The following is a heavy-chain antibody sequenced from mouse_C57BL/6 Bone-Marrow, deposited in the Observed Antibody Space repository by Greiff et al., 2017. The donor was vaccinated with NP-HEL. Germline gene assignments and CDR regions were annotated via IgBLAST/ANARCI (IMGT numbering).Heavy chain of an antibody. CDR2: IDPSDSYT. D-gene: IGHD2-5*01. CDR3: AREELGWTYYSNYGGFAY. J-gene: IGHJ3*01. Sequence: QVQLQQPGAELVKPGASVKLSCKASGYTFTSYWMQWVKQRPGQGLEWIGEIDPSDSYTNYNQKFKGKATLTVDTSSSTAYMQLSSLTSEDSAVYYCAREELGWTYYSNYGGFAYWGQGTLVTVSA. V-gene: IGHV1-50*01. CDR1: GYTFTSYW.